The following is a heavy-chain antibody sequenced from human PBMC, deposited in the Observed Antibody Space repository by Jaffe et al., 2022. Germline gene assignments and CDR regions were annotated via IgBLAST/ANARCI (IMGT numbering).Heavy chain of an antibody. D-gene: IGHD2-15*01. J-gene: IGHJ3*02. V-gene: IGHV4-38-2*01. CDR2: IYHSGST. CDR1: GYSISSGYY. Sequence: QVQLQESGPGLVKPSETLSLTCAVSGYSISSGYYWGWIRQPPGKGLEWIGSIYHSGSTYYNPSLKSRVTISVDTSKNQFSLKLSSVTAADTAVYYCARHARQIGYCSGGSCYSVDDAFDIWGQGTMVTVSS. CDR3: ARHARQIGYCSGGSCYSVDDAFDI.